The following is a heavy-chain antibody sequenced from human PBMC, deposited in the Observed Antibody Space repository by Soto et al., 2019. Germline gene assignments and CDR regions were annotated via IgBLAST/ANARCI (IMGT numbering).Heavy chain of an antibody. V-gene: IGHV1-8*01. J-gene: IGHJ4*02. CDR1: GYSFSNYD. CDR2: VNPNNGDT. CDR3: AKVSRKGSAIDFDY. D-gene: IGHD3-10*01. Sequence: QVQLVQSGAELKKPGASVKVSCKASGYSFSNYDMNWVRQATGQGPEWIGWVNPNNGDTGYAQKFQRRVTLTTDISTTTAYMELTSLRSEDTAIYYCAKVSRKGSAIDFDYWGQGTLITVSS.